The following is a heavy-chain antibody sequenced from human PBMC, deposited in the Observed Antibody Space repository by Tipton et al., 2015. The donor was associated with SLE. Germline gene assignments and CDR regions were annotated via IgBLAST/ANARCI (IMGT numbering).Heavy chain of an antibody. CDR1: GFTFTTYD. CDR3: ARVLGSFYGMDV. J-gene: IGHJ6*02. CDR2: ISYDGSNK. V-gene: IGHV3-30*04. Sequence: SLRLSYAASGFTFTTYDMHWVRQAPGKGLEWVAVISYDGSNKYYADSVKGRFTISRDNSKNTLYLQVNSLRAEDTAVYYCARVLGSFYGMDVWGQGTTVTVSS.